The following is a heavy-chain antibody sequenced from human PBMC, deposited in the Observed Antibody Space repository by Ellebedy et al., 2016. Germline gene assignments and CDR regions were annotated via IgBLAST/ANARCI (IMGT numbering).Heavy chain of an antibody. Sequence: SETLSLTXTVSGGSLSSGAYYWTWIRQPAGKGLEWIGRIYTSGSPIYNPSLKSRVTMSLDTSKKQFSLELSSVTVADTAVYYCARGLYFDSSGYHYWFDPWGQGTLVTVSS. D-gene: IGHD3-22*01. CDR2: IYTSGSP. CDR1: GGSLSSGAYY. J-gene: IGHJ5*02. V-gene: IGHV4-4*07. CDR3: ARGLYFDSSGYHYWFDP.